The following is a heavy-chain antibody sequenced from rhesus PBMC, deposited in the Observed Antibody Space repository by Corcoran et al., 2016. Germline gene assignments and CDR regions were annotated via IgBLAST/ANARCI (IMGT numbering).Heavy chain of an antibody. CDR1: GGSISSNY. CDR2: ISGSGGRN. J-gene: IGHJ4*01. CDR3: AGEGGRYSGYEHFDY. Sequence: QLQLQESGPGLVKPSETLSLTCAVSGGSISSNYWSWIRQPPGKGLEWIGRISGSGGRNDYNPALKSRVTISTGTSKNQFSLKLSSVTAADTAVYYCAGEGGRYSGYEHFDYWGQGVLVTVSS. V-gene: IGHV4-173*01. D-gene: IGHD5-24*01.